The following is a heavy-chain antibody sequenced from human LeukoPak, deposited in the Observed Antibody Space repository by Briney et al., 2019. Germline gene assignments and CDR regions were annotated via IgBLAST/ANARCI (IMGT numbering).Heavy chain of an antibody. D-gene: IGHD3-3*01. J-gene: IGHJ3*01. V-gene: IGHV3-30-3*01. CDR1: GFTFSDYA. CDR2: LSYGGSNK. CDR3: ARDRSGYANDAFDF. Sequence: GGSLRLSCAASGFTFSDYAMHWVRQAPGKGLEWVGVLSYGGSNKYYADSVKGRFTISRDNSKNKMFLQMNSLRAEDTAVYHCARDRSGYANDAFDFWGQGTMVTVSS.